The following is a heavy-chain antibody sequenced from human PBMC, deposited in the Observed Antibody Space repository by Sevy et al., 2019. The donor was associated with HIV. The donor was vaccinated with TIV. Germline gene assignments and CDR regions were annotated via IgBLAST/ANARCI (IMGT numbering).Heavy chain of an antibody. CDR2: ITSSRTTI. J-gene: IGHJ4*02. CDR1: GFTFSSYA. CDR3: ARGTASAVLDY. D-gene: IGHD6-13*01. V-gene: IGHV3-48*02. Sequence: GGSLRLSCAASGFTFSSYAMNWVRQAPGKGLEWVSSITSSRTTIYYADSVKGRFTISRDKAKASVYLQMNSLRDEDTAVYYCARGTASAVLDYWGQGTLVTVSS.